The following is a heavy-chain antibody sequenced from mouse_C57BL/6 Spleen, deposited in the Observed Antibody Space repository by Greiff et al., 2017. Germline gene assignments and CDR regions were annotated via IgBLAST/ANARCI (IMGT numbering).Heavy chain of an antibody. J-gene: IGHJ3*01. CDR3: ATSIYYDSDGFAY. V-gene: IGHV5-6*01. D-gene: IGHD2-4*01. CDR1: GFTFSSYG. Sequence: EVKVVESGGDLVKPGGSLKLSCAASGFTFSSYGMSWVRPTPDKRLEWVATISSGGSYIYYPDSVKGSFNISRDNAKNTLYLQMISLKSEDTAMYYCATSIYYDSDGFAYWGQGTLLTVSA. CDR2: ISSGGSYI.